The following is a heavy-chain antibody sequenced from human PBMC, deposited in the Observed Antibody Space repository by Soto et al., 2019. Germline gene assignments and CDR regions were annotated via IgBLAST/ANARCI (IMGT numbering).Heavy chain of an antibody. CDR1: GFTFSSYA. CDR2: ISSSGGST. Sequence: GGSLRLSCAASGFTFSSYAMSWVRQAPGKGLEWVSGISSSGGSTYYADSVKGRFTISRDSSKNTLFLRMNRPRVEDTAVYYCMRPAPRGRHYFYFGMDVWGQGTTVTVSS. J-gene: IGHJ6*02. CDR3: MRPAPRGRHYFYFGMDV. V-gene: IGHV3-23*01. D-gene: IGHD3-10*01.